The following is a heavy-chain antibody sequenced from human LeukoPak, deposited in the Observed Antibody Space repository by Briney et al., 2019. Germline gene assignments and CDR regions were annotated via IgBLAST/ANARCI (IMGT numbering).Heavy chain of an antibody. D-gene: IGHD3-10*01. J-gene: IGHJ3*02. Sequence: PSETLSLTCTVSGGSISSYYWSWIRQPPGKGLEWIGYIYYSGSTNYNPSLQSRVTISVDTSKSQFSLKLSSVTAADTAVYSCARGGFRDAFDIWGQGTMVTVSS. V-gene: IGHV4-59*01. CDR1: GGSISSYY. CDR3: ARGGFRDAFDI. CDR2: IYYSGST.